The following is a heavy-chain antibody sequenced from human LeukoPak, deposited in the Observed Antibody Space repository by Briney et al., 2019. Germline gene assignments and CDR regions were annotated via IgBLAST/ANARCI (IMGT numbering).Heavy chain of an antibody. CDR3: AREDIVATTAVDY. Sequence: RGSLTLSCSASGFTFSSYWMHWVRQAPGKGLVWVSRINSDGSSTSYADSVKGRFTISRDNAKNTLYLQMNSLRAEDTAVYYCAREDIVATTAVDYWGQGTLVTVSS. V-gene: IGHV3-74*01. CDR1: GFTFSSYW. J-gene: IGHJ4*02. D-gene: IGHD5-12*01. CDR2: INSDGSST.